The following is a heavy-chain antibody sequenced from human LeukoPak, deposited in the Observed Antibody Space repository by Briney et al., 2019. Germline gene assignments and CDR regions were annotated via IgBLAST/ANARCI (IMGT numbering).Heavy chain of an antibody. Sequence: ASVKASCKASGGTSSSYAISWVRQAPGQGLEWMGGIIPIFGTANYAQKFQGRVTITADESTSTAYMELSSLRSEDTAVYYCARDMTTATTCYLQHWGQGTLVTVSS. V-gene: IGHV1-69*13. J-gene: IGHJ1*01. CDR1: GGTSSSYA. CDR2: IIPIFGTA. CDR3: ARDMTTATTCYLQH. D-gene: IGHD4-17*01.